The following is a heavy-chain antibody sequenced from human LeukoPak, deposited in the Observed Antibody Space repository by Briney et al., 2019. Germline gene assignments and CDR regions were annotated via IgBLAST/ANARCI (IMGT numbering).Heavy chain of an antibody. V-gene: IGHV4-59*08. Sequence: SETLSLTCTVSGGSISSYYWSWIRQPPGKGLEWIGYIYYSGSTNYNPSLKSRATISVDTSKNQFSLKLSSVTAADTAVYYCARHVRGGPTGNFDYWGQGTLVTVSS. CDR3: ARHVRGGPTGNFDY. CDR2: IYYSGST. CDR1: GGSISSYY. D-gene: IGHD1-1*01. J-gene: IGHJ4*02.